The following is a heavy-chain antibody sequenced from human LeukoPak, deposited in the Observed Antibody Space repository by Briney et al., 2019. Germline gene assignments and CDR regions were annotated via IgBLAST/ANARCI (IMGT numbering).Heavy chain of an antibody. CDR2: INANSGGT. D-gene: IGHD1-26*01. Sequence: ASVKVSCKASGDTFTGYYMHWGREAPGQGLGWMGWINANSGGTNYAQKLQSRVTMTRDTSISTAYMELSRLRYDDTAVYSCARDRGYSGSYMSPYNWFDPWGQGTLVTVSS. V-gene: IGHV1-2*02. J-gene: IGHJ5*02. CDR3: ARDRGYSGSYMSPYNWFDP. CDR1: GDTFTGYY.